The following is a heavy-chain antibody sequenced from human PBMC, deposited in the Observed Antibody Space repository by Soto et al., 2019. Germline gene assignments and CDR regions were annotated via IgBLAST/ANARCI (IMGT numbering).Heavy chain of an antibody. CDR3: ASGIAAAGRFDY. J-gene: IGHJ4*02. CDR1: GGSISSSY. V-gene: IGHV4-59*12. D-gene: IGHD6-13*01. CDR2: IYYSGST. Sequence: PSETLSLTCTVSGGSISSSYWTWIRQPPGKGLEWIGYIYYSGSTNYNPSLKSRVTISVDTSKNQFSLKLSSVTAADTAVYYCASGIAAAGRFDYWGQGTLVTVSS.